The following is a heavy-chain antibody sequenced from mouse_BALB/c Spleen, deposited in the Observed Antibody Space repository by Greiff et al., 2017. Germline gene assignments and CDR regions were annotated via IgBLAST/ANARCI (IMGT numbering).Heavy chain of an antibody. D-gene: IGHD2-4*01. CDR3: TRDYYDYDAGGIFAY. CDR1: GFTFSSYT. Sequence: EVHLVESGGGLVKPGGSLKLSCAASGFTFSSYTMSWVRQTPEKRLEWVATISSGGSYTYYPDSVKGRFTISRDNAKNTLYLQMSSLKSEDTAMYYCTRDYYDYDAGGIFAYWGQGTLVTVSA. J-gene: IGHJ3*01. V-gene: IGHV5-6-4*01. CDR2: ISSGGSYT.